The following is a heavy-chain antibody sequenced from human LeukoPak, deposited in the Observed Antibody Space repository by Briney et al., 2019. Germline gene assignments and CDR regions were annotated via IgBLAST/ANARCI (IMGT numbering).Heavy chain of an antibody. CDR1: GGSISSYY. CDR2: IYYSGST. CDR3: ARHIDMGTTAWFDP. Sequence: SETLSLTCTVSGGSISSYYWSWIRQPPGKGLEWIGYIYYSGSTNYNPSLKSRVTISVDTSKNQFSLKLSSVTAADTAVYYCARHIDMGTTAWFDPWGQGTLVTVSS. V-gene: IGHV4-59*08. J-gene: IGHJ5*02. D-gene: IGHD5-12*01.